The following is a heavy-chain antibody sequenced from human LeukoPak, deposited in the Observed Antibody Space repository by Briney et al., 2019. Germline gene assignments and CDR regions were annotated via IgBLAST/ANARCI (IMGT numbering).Heavy chain of an antibody. CDR1: GGSISSSNW. V-gene: IGHV4-4*02. J-gene: IGHJ4*02. Sequence: SETLSLTCTVSGGSISSSNWWNWVRQPPGKGLEWIGEFYHSGTTNYNPSLKSRVTISVDTSKNQFSLKLSSVTAADTAVYYCARRVGGYGDYWRPKLDYWGQGTLVTVSS. D-gene: IGHD4-17*01. CDR2: FYHSGTT. CDR3: ARRVGGYGDYWRPKLDY.